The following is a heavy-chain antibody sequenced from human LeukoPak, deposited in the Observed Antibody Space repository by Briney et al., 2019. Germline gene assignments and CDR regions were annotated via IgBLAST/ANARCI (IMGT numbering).Heavy chain of an antibody. D-gene: IGHD4-17*01. V-gene: IGHV4-59*01. Sequence: NPSETLSLTCTVSDGSITNYDWSWVRQPPGKGLEFIGHVHYSGTTNYNPSLRSRVTISIDTSKKHFFLKLKSVTAADTAVYYCATGYGDFRVEGRYFYSWGQGTLVTVSS. CDR3: ATGYGDFRVEGRYFYS. CDR1: DGSITNYD. J-gene: IGHJ4*02. CDR2: VHYSGTT.